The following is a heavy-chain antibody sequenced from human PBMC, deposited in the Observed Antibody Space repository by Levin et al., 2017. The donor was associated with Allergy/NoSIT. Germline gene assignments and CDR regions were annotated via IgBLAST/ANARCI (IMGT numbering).Heavy chain of an antibody. CDR3: ARGEQLFDY. CDR1: GYSFTSYS. Sequence: GESLKISCKASGYSFTSYSMHWVRQAPGQGLEWMGIINPTGGSTTYAQKFQGRVAMTSDTSTSTVNMELSSLRSEDTAVYYCARGEQLFDYWGQGTLVTVSS. D-gene: IGHD1/OR15-1a*01. J-gene: IGHJ4*02. CDR2: INPTGGST. V-gene: IGHV1-46*01.